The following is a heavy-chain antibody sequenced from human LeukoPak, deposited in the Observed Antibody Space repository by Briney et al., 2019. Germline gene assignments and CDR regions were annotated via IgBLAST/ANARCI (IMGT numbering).Heavy chain of an antibody. CDR1: GNIFNTYG. CDR3: ARDGVRGATEAYFQH. V-gene: IGHV1-69*04. D-gene: IGHD3-10*01. Sequence: SVKVSCKDSGNIFNTYGFSWVRQAPGQGLEWMGRIIPILGIANYAQKFQGRVTITADKSTSTAYMELSSLRSEDTAVYYCARDGVRGATEAYFQHWGQGTLVTVSS. J-gene: IGHJ1*01. CDR2: IIPILGIA.